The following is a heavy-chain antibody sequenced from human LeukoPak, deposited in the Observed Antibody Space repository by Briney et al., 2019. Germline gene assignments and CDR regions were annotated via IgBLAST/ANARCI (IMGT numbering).Heavy chain of an antibody. Sequence: PSETLFLTCTVSGGSISSGSYYWSWIRQPAGKGLEWIGRIYTSGSTNYNPSLKSRVTISVDTSKNQFSLKLSSVTAADTAVYYCARDLTPDGGLDYWGQGTLVTVSS. CDR3: ARDLTPDGGLDY. J-gene: IGHJ4*02. D-gene: IGHD3-16*01. CDR1: GGSISSGSYY. CDR2: IYTSGST. V-gene: IGHV4-61*02.